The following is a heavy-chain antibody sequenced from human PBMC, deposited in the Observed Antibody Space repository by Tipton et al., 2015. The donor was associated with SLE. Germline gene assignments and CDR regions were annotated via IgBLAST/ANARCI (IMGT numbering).Heavy chain of an antibody. CDR1: GFTFSTYN. CDR2: ISSSGTSM. CDR3: ARGWSTPDY. V-gene: IGHV3-21*04. Sequence: SLRLSCAASGFTFSTYNMIWVRQAPGEGLEWVSFISSSGTSMYYADSVKGRFTISRDNAKNSLYLQMNSLRAEDTGVYFCARGWSTPDYWGQGALVTVSS. J-gene: IGHJ4*02. D-gene: IGHD2-2*01.